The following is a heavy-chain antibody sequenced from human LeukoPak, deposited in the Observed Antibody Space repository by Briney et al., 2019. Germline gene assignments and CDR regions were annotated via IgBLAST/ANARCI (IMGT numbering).Heavy chain of an antibody. CDR2: INHSGST. V-gene: IGHV4-34*01. CDR1: GGSFSGYY. D-gene: IGHD3-10*01. J-gene: IGHJ4*02. CDR3: ARGRIRNTYYYGSGSYYSVFDY. Sequence: SETLSLTCAVYGGSFSGYYWSWIRQPPGKGLEWIGEINHSGSTNYNPSLKSRVTISVDTSKNQFSLKLSSVTAADTAVYYCARGRIRNTYYYGSGSYYSVFDYWGQGTLVTVSS.